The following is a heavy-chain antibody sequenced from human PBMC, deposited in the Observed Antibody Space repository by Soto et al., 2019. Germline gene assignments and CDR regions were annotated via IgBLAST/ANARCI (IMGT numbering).Heavy chain of an antibody. CDR1: GGTFSSYA. Sequence: QVQLVQSGAEVKKPGSSVKVSCKASGGTFSSYAISWVRQAPGQGLEWMGGIIPIFGTANYAQKFQGRVMITADECTSTAYMELSSLRSEDTAVYYCATTFHVPWILNWYFDLWGSGTLVTVSS. CDR3: ATTFHVPWILNWYFDL. J-gene: IGHJ2*01. V-gene: IGHV1-69*01. D-gene: IGHD5-18*01. CDR2: IIPIFGTA.